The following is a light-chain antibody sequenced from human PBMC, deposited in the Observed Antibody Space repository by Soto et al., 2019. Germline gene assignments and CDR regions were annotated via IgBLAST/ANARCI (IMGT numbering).Light chain of an antibody. V-gene: IGLV2-23*01. J-gene: IGLJ3*02. CDR3: CSYAGSTNFVL. Sequence: QSALTQPASVSGSPGQSIIISFTGASSDVGTYSLVSWYQQHPGKAPKLMIYEGSRRPSGVSNRFSGSTSDNTASLTISGLQAEDEADYYCCSYAGSTNFVLFGGGTKVTVL. CDR2: EGS. CDR1: SSDVGTYSL.